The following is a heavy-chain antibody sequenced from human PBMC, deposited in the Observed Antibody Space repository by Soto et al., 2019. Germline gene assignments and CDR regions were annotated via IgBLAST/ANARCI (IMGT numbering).Heavy chain of an antibody. J-gene: IGHJ6*02. CDR1: GGSFSGYY. D-gene: IGHD2-15*01. V-gene: IGHV4-34*01. CDR2: INHSGNT. CDR3: ARGSRRYCSGSTCHYYYGVDV. Sequence: PSETLSLTCAVYGGSFSGYYWTWIRQPPGKGPEWIGEINHSGNTNYNPSLKGRVTILVDTSKKQVSLRLTSVTAADAAVYYCARGSRRYCSGSTCHYYYGVDVWGQGTTVTVSS.